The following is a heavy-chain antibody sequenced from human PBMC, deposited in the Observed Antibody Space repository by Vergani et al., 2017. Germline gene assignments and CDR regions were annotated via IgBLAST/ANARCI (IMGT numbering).Heavy chain of an antibody. V-gene: IGHV3-48*01. Sequence: VQLVESGGGVVQPGGSLRLSCAASGFTFSSYGMHWVRQAPGKGLEWVSYISSSSSTIYYADSVKGRFTISRDNAKNSLYLQMNSLRAEDTAVYYCARVYVEWLLSSTAWYFDYWGQGTLVTVSS. CDR3: ARVYVEWLLSSTAWYFDY. CDR2: ISSSSSTI. J-gene: IGHJ4*02. D-gene: IGHD3-3*01. CDR1: GFTFSSYG.